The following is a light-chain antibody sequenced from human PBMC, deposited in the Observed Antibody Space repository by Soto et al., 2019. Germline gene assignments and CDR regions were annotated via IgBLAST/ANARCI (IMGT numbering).Light chain of an antibody. V-gene: IGLV2-14*01. CDR3: SSYTTSYFYV. Sequence: QSVLTQPASVSGSPGQSITISCTGSGRDIGAYDYVSWYQQHPGKAPKLLIYGVNNRPSGVSYRFSASKSAFTASLTISGLQPEDEAHYYCSSYTTSYFYVFGPGTKVTVL. CDR1: GRDIGAYDY. J-gene: IGLJ1*01. CDR2: GVN.